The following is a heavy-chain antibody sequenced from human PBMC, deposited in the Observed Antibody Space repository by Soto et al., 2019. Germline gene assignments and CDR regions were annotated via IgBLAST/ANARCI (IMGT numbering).Heavy chain of an antibody. J-gene: IGHJ6*01. D-gene: IGHD2-15*01. CDR1: GLTFSSYA. V-gene: IGHV3-23*01. CDR3: AKYWQEVSGFGMDV. Sequence: VQLLESGGGLVQPGGSLRLSCVASGLTFSSYAMSWVRPGPGQGLEWVSVISSDGGSTYYADSVKGRFTISRDNSKNTFYLRMNNLRADDTAVNFCAKYWQEVSGFGMDVWGQGTTVTVSS. CDR2: ISSDGGST.